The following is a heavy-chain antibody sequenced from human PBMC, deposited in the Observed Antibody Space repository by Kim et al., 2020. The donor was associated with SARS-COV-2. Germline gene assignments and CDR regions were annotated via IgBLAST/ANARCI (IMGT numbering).Heavy chain of an antibody. CDR3: ARDFYYGSGRPFYFDY. Sequence: VRGRFTISRDNSKNTLYLQMNSLRAEDTAVYYCARDFYYGSGRPFYFDYWGQGTLVTVSS. V-gene: IGHV3-30*07. J-gene: IGHJ4*02. D-gene: IGHD3-10*01.